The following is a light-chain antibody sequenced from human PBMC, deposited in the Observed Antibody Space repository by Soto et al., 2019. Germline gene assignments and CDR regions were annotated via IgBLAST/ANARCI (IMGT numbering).Light chain of an antibody. CDR3: CSYAGTSGAHWV. J-gene: IGLJ3*02. V-gene: IGLV2-23*01. Sequence: QSALTQPASVSGSPGQSITISCTGTSGDVGSYDLVSWFQHHPGRAPKLMIYEASKRPSGVSNRFSGSKSGNTASLTISGLQTEDEAHYFCCSYAGTSGAHWVFGGGIKLTVL. CDR2: EAS. CDR1: SGDVGSYDL.